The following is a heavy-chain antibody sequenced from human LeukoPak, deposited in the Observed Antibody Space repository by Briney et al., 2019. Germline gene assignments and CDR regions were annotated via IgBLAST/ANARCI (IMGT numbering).Heavy chain of an antibody. D-gene: IGHD3-16*01. CDR2: IYHSGST. J-gene: IGHJ4*02. CDR1: GGSFSGYY. CDR3: ARGLGALFDY. V-gene: IGHV4-34*01. Sequence: SETLSLTCAVYGGSFSGYYWSWIRQPPGKGLEWIGYIYHSGSTYYNPSLKSRVTISVDRSKNQFSLKLSSVTAADTAVYYCARGLGALFDYWGQGTLVTVSS.